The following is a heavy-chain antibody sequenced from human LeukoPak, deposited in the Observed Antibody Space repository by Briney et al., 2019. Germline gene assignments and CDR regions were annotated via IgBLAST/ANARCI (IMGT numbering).Heavy chain of an antibody. V-gene: IGHV3-23*01. J-gene: IGHJ6*03. D-gene: IGHD7-27*01. CDR3: AKMSLCTNCPSTMYYYYYMDV. Sequence: GGSLRLSCAASGFTFSSYAMSWVRQAPGKGLEWVSAISGSGGSTYYADSVKGRFTISRDNSKNTLYLQMNSLRAEDTAVYYCAKMSLCTNCPSTMYYYYYMDVWGKGTTVTVSS. CDR2: ISGSGGST. CDR1: GFTFSSYA.